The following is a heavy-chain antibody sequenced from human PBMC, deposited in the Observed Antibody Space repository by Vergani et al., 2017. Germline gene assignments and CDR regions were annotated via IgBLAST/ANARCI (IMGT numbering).Heavy chain of an antibody. CDR2: ISGSGGST. Sequence: VQLVQSGGGLVQPGGSLRLSCAASGFTFSSYAMSWVRQAPGKGLEWVSAISGSGGSTYYADSVKGRFTISRDNAKNSLYLQMNSLRAEDTAVYYCARDLRGYYYEIDSWGQGTLVTVSS. J-gene: IGHJ4*02. CDR1: GFTFSSYA. CDR3: ARDLRGYYYEIDS. D-gene: IGHD5-18*01. V-gene: IGHV3-23*04.